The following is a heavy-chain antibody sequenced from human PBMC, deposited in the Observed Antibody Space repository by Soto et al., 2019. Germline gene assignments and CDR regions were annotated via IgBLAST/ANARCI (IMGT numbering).Heavy chain of an antibody. V-gene: IGHV1-46*01. Sequence: WASVKVSCKASGYSFTSYYMYWVRQAPGQGLEWVGVINPSVGSTNYAQKFQGRVTMTRDTSTSTVYMELSSLRSEDTAVYYCARGVLIRRAFDIWGQGTMVTVSS. J-gene: IGHJ3*02. CDR1: GYSFTSYY. CDR2: INPSVGST. CDR3: ARGVLIRRAFDI. D-gene: IGHD3-9*01.